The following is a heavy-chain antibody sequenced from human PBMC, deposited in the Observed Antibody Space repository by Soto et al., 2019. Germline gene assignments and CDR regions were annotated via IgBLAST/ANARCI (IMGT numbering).Heavy chain of an antibody. CDR2: IYYSGST. CDR1: GGSISSYY. J-gene: IGHJ4*02. Sequence: QVQLQESGPGLVKPSETLSLTCTVSGGSISSYYWSWIRQPPGKGLEWIGYIYYSGSTNYNPSLKSRVTISVDTSKNQFSLKLSSVTAADTAVYYCAGVPLLWFGELDYWGQGTLVTVSS. V-gene: IGHV4-59*01. CDR3: AGVPLLWFGELDY. D-gene: IGHD3-10*01.